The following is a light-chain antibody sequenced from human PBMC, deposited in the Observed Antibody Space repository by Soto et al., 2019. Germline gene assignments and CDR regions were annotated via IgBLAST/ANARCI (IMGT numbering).Light chain of an antibody. CDR2: AVS. J-gene: IGKJ2*03. Sequence: DIVLTQSPGTLSLSPGERATLSCRASQSVDSRYLAWYQQKPGQAPRLVIHAVSRRATGIPDRFSGSGSGTDFTLTISRLEPEDFAAYYCKQYGSSPRYSFGQGTKLEIK. CDR1: QSVDSRY. V-gene: IGKV3-20*01. CDR3: KQYGSSPRYS.